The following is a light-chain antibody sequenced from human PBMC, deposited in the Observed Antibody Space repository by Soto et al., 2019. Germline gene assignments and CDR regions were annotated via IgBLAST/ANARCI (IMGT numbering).Light chain of an antibody. CDR3: SSYRSTRDYV. CDR2: EVS. V-gene: IGLV2-14*01. J-gene: IGLJ1*01. Sequence: QSALTQPASVSGSPGQSITISCTGTSSDVGGYNYVSWYQQHPGKAPKLMIYEVSNRPSGVSNRFSGSKSGNTASLTISGLQAEDEADYYCSSYRSTRDYVFGTGTKVTVL. CDR1: SSDVGGYNY.